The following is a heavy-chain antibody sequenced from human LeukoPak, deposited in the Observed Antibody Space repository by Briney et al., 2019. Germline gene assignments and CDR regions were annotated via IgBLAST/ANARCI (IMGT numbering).Heavy chain of an antibody. Sequence: SKTWPLTAPAPGAPIGSYYWTGIRQPPGKELNGIGPIYYSGSTNQNPSLKSRVTISVDTSKNQFSLKLSSVTAADTAVYYCARHGSSGWYYFDYWGQGTLVTVSS. CDR1: GAPIGSYY. D-gene: IGHD6-19*01. V-gene: IGHV4-59*08. CDR3: ARHGSSGWYYFDY. J-gene: IGHJ4*02. CDR2: IYYSGST.